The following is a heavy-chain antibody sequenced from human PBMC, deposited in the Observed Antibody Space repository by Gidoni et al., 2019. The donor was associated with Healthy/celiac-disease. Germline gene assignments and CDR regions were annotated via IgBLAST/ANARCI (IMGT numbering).Heavy chain of an antibody. CDR2: IYYSGST. Sequence: QVQLQESGPGLLKPSQTLSLTCTFSGGSISSGGYYWRWFRQHPGKGLEWIGYIYYSGSTYYNPSLKSRVTISVDTSKNQFSLKLSSVTAADTAVYYCATKAARITMVRGVIINPLDNAFDIWGQGTMVTVSS. V-gene: IGHV4-31*03. D-gene: IGHD3-10*01. CDR3: ATKAARITMVRGVIINPLDNAFDI. CDR1: GGSISSGGYY. J-gene: IGHJ3*02.